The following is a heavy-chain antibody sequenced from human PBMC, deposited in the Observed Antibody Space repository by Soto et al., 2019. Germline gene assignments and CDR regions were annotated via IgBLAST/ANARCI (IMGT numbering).Heavy chain of an antibody. V-gene: IGHV3-21*01. J-gene: IGHJ6*02. Sequence: PGGSLRLSCAASGFTFSSYSMNWVRQAPGRGLEWVSSISHSSSYIYYADSVKGRFTISRDNAKNSLFLQMNGLRAEDTAIYYSARDRGIAAHYYYHHGPDVRGQGPPVTVS. D-gene: IGHD6-6*01. CDR3: ARDRGIAAHYYYHHGPDV. CDR2: ISHSSSYI. CDR1: GFTFSSYS.